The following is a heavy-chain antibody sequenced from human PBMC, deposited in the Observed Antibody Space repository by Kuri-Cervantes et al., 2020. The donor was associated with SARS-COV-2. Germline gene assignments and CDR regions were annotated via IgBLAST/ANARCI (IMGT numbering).Heavy chain of an antibody. Sequence: ESLKISCAVYGGSFSGYYWSWIRQPPGKGLEWIGEINHSGSTNYNPSLKSRVTISVDTSKNQFSLKLSSVTVADTAVYYCARPGGSYQGLWFDPWGQGTLVTVSS. CDR1: GGSFSGYY. V-gene: IGHV4-34*01. CDR3: ARPGGSYQGLWFDP. D-gene: IGHD1-26*01. CDR2: INHSGST. J-gene: IGHJ5*02.